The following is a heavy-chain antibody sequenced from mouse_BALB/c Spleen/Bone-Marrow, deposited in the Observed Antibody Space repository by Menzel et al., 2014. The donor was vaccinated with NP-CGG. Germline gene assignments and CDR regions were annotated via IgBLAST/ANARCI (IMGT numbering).Heavy chain of an antibody. V-gene: IGHV1S56*01. CDR3: ARKSQRAYDSMNY. CDR1: GYTLTSYY. J-gene: IGHJ4*01. Sequence: VQLQQSGPELVKPGASVRISSKASGYTLTSYYIYWVRQRPGQGLEWIGWIYPGDFNTKYNEKFKGKATLTADKSSSTAYMQLSSLTSEDSAVYFCARKSQRAYDSMNYWGQGTSVTVSS. CDR2: IYPGDFNT. D-gene: IGHD2-4*01.